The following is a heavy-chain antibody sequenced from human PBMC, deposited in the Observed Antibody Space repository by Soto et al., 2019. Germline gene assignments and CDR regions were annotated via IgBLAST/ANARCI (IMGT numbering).Heavy chain of an antibody. CDR1: GFTFSSYA. J-gene: IGHJ4*02. Sequence: LTPSCAASGFTFSSYAMNWVRQAPGKALEWVTAISGSGRTTNYADSVKGRFTISRDNSKNTLYLQMNSLRAEDTAVYYCSKAFLLFDWWSFDDWGQGTLVTVSS. D-gene: IGHD3-9*01. V-gene: IGHV3-23*01. CDR3: SKAFLLFDWWSFDD. CDR2: ISGSGRTT.